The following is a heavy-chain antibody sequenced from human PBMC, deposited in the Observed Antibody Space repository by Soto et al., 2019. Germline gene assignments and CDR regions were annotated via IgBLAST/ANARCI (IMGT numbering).Heavy chain of an antibody. D-gene: IGHD3-22*01. CDR2: INAGNGNT. CDR1: GYTFTSYA. J-gene: IGHJ3*02. V-gene: IGHV1-3*01. CDR3: AGNYYDSSGYAIDDFDI. Sequence: ASVKVSCKASGYTFTSYAMHWVRQAPGQRLEWMGWINAGNGNTKYSQKFQGRVTITRDTSASTAYMELSSLRSEDTAVYYCAGNYYDSSGYAIDDFDIWGQGTMVTVSS.